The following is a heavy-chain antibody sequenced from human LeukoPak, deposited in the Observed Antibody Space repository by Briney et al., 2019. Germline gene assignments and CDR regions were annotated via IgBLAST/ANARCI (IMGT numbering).Heavy chain of an antibody. D-gene: IGHD6-13*01. Sequence: SETLSLTCTVSGGSISSYYWSWIRQPPGKGLEWIGYIYYSGSTNYNPSLKSRVTISVDTSKNQFSLKLSSVIAADTAVYYCARGPIAAAGPPFDYWGQGTLVTVSS. V-gene: IGHV4-59*01. CDR3: ARGPIAAAGPPFDY. CDR1: GGSISSYY. J-gene: IGHJ4*02. CDR2: IYYSGST.